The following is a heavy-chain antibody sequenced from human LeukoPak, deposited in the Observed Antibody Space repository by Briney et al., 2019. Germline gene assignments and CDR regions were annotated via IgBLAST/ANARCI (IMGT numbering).Heavy chain of an antibody. CDR3: ARDQYSSGWYGSNKAFDY. Sequence: ASVKVSCKASGYTFTSYGISWVRQAPGQGLEWMGWISAYNGNTNYAQKLQGRVTMTTDTSTSTAYMEPRSLRSDDTAVYYCARDQYSSGWYGSNKAFDYWGQGTLVTVSS. D-gene: IGHD6-19*01. V-gene: IGHV1-18*01. CDR1: GYTFTSYG. CDR2: ISAYNGNT. J-gene: IGHJ4*02.